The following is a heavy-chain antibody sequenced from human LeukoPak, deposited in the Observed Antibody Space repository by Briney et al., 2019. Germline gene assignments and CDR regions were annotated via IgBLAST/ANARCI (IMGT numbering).Heavy chain of an antibody. D-gene: IGHD6-19*01. V-gene: IGHV3-30*03. Sequence: GTSLRLSCAASGFTFRNYGMAWVRQAPGKGLQWVALISYDGGNQYYADSVKGRFTISRDNSKNTLYLQINSLRAEDTAVYYCATHRSGYYLDHWGQGTLVTVSS. CDR3: ATHRSGYYLDH. CDR2: ISYDGGNQ. J-gene: IGHJ4*02. CDR1: GFTFRNYG.